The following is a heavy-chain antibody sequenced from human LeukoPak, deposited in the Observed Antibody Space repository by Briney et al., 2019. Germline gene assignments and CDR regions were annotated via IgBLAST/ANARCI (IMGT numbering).Heavy chain of an antibody. CDR3: ARDLGSGWPGGWFDP. V-gene: IGHV3-30*04. Sequence: GGSLRLSCAASGFTFSSYAMHWVRQAPGKGLEWVAVISYDGSNKYYADSVKGRFTISRDNSKNTLYLQMNSLRAEDTAVYYCARDLGSGWPGGWFDPWGQGTLVTVSS. CDR2: ISYDGSNK. J-gene: IGHJ5*02. D-gene: IGHD6-19*01. CDR1: GFTFSSYA.